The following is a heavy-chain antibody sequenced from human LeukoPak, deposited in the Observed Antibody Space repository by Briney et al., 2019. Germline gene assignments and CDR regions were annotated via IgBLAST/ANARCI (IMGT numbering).Heavy chain of an antibody. CDR2: IKQDGSEK. J-gene: IGHJ6*03. CDR3: ARVGTIFGVVTHFNMDV. Sequence: GGSLRLSYAASGFTFSSYWMSWVRQAPGKGLEWVANIKQDGSEKYYVDSVKGRFTISRDNAKNSLYLQMNSLRAEDTAVYYCARVGTIFGVVTHFNMDVWGKGTTVIVSS. CDR1: GFTFSSYW. D-gene: IGHD3-3*01. V-gene: IGHV3-7*01.